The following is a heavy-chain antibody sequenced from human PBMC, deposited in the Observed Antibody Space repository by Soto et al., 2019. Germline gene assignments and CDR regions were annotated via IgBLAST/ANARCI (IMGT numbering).Heavy chain of an antibody. J-gene: IGHJ5*02. CDR1: GFTFSNYW. Sequence: GGSLRLSCATSGFTFSNYWMHWVRQAPGKGLVWVSRINSDGTSTSYADSVKGRFTISRDNAKNTLYLQMNSLRAEDTAVYYCARVYCSSSTCSEFRWFDPWGQGTLVTVSS. CDR2: INSDGTST. CDR3: ARVYCSSSTCSEFRWFDP. D-gene: IGHD2-15*01. V-gene: IGHV3-74*01.